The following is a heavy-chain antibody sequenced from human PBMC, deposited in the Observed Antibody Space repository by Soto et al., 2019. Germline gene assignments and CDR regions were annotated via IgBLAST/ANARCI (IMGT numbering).Heavy chain of an antibody. CDR1: GFTFSSYS. CDR2: ISSSSSYI. V-gene: IGHV3-21*01. D-gene: IGHD1-7*01. CDR3: AKEDWNYDGTSYFDY. Sequence: GGSLRLSCAASGFTFSSYSMNWVRQAPGKGLEWVSSISSSSSYIYYADSVKGRFTISRDNSKNTLYLQMNSLRAEDTAVYYCAKEDWNYDGTSYFDYWGQGTLVTSPQ. J-gene: IGHJ4*02.